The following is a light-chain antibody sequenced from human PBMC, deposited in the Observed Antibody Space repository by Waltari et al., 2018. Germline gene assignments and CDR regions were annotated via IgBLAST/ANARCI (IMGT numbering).Light chain of an antibody. Sequence: QSVVTQPPSASGTPGQRVTISCSGSSSNIGRNTVNWYQQLPGTAPKLLFYSTNQRPAGVPDRFSGSKSGTSASRAISGLQSEDEADYYCAAWDDSLKAVVFGGGTKLTVL. J-gene: IGLJ3*02. CDR2: STN. CDR1: SSNIGRNT. V-gene: IGLV1-44*01. CDR3: AAWDDSLKAVV.